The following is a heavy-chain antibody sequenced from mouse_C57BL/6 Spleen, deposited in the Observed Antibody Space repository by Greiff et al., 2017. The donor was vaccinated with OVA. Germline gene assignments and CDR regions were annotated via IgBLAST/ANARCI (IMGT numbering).Heavy chain of an antibody. D-gene: IGHD1-1*01. Sequence: EVMLVESGGGLVQSGRSLRLSCATSGFTFSDFYMEWVRQAPGKGLEWIAASRNKANDYTTEYSASVKGRFIVSRDTSQSILYLQMNALRAEDTAIYYCARAPTTVGVDYAMDYWGQGTSVTVSS. CDR3: ARAPTTVGVDYAMDY. CDR1: GFTFSDFY. V-gene: IGHV7-1*01. CDR2: SRNKANDYTT. J-gene: IGHJ4*01.